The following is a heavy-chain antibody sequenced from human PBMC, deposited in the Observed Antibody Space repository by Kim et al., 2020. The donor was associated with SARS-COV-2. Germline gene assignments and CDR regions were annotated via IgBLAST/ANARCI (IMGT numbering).Heavy chain of an antibody. D-gene: IGHD3-10*01. Sequence: GGSLRLSCAASGFTFGDYAMHWVRQAPGKGLEWVSGISWNSGSIGYADSVKGRFTISRDNAKNSLYLQMNSLRAEDTALYYCAKVKDYGSGRYVDYWGQGSLVTVSS. CDR2: ISWNSGSI. CDR1: GFTFGDYA. J-gene: IGHJ4*02. CDR3: AKVKDYGSGRYVDY. V-gene: IGHV3-9*01.